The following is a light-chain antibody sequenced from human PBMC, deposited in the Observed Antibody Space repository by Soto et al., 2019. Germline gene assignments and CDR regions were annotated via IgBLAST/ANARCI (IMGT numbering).Light chain of an antibody. J-gene: IGKJ1*01. CDR1: QSVSST. CDR3: QQYNNWPRT. Sequence: EIVMTQSPATLSVSPGERATLSCGASQSVSSTLAWYQQTPGQAPRLLIYGASTRATGIPARFSGSGSGTEFTLTISSLQSEDFAVYYCQQYNNWPRTFGQGTKVEI. CDR2: GAS. V-gene: IGKV3-15*01.